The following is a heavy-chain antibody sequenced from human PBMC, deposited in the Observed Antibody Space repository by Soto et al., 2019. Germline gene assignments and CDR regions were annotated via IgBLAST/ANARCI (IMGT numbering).Heavy chain of an antibody. Sequence: QVQLVESGGGVVQPGRSLRLSCAASGFTLSPYAMFWVRQAPGKGLEYVAVISYDGSDKYYADSVKGRFTISRANSKNTLYLQMNSLRAEDTGIYYCGRGSYGNRHYYHAMDVWGQGTTVTVSS. CDR1: GFTLSPYA. J-gene: IGHJ6*02. CDR3: GRGSYGNRHYYHAMDV. CDR2: ISYDGSDK. D-gene: IGHD4-4*01. V-gene: IGHV3-30-3*01.